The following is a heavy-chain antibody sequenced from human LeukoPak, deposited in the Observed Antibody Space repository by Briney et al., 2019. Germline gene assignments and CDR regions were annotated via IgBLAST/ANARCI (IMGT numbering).Heavy chain of an antibody. V-gene: IGHV1-2*02. CDR3: ARALPASNWFDP. Sequence: ASVKVSCKASGYTFTGYYMHWVRQAPEQGLEWMGWINPNSGGTNYAQKFQGRVTMTRDTSISTAYMELSRLRSDDTAVYYCARALPASNWFDPWGQGTLVTVSS. J-gene: IGHJ5*02. CDR2: INPNSGGT. CDR1: GYTFTGYY. D-gene: IGHD2-2*01.